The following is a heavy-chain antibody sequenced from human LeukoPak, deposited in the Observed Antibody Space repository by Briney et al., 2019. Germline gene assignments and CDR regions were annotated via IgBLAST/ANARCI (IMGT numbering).Heavy chain of an antibody. CDR3: AKGKRFLEPGRYYYYYGMDV. D-gene: IGHD3-3*01. CDR1: GFTFSSYG. CDR2: ISYDGSNK. Sequence: GRSLRLSCAASGFTFSSYGMRWVRQAPGKGLEWVAVISYDGSNKYYADSVKGRFTISRDNSKNTLYLQMNSLRAEDTAVYYCAKGKRFLEPGRYYYYYGMDVWGQGTTVTVSS. V-gene: IGHV3-30*18. J-gene: IGHJ6*02.